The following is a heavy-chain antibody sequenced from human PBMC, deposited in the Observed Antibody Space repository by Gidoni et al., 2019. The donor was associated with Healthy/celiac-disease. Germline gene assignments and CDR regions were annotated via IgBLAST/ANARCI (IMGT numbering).Heavy chain of an antibody. J-gene: IGHJ4*02. Sequence: EVQLLESGGGLVQPGGSLSISCAASGFPFSRSAMSWVRQAPGKGLECVSAISGSGGSTYYADSVKGRFTISRDNSKNTLYLQMNSLRAEDTAVYYCAKGPYDILTGYYMGQFDYWGQGTLVTVSS. V-gene: IGHV3-23*01. D-gene: IGHD3-9*01. CDR3: AKGPYDILTGYYMGQFDY. CDR1: GFPFSRSA. CDR2: ISGSGGST.